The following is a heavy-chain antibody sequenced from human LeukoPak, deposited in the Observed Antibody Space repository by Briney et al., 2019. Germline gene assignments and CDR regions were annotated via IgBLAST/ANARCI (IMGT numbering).Heavy chain of an antibody. CDR1: GFTFDDYG. V-gene: IGHV3-20*01. Sequence: GGSLRLSCAASGFTFDDYGMSWVRQAPGKGLEWVSGINWNGGSTGYADSVKGRFTISRDNAKNSLYLQMNSLRAEDTALYHCARDRQLRGYYYYGMDVWGQGTTVTVSS. D-gene: IGHD2-2*01. J-gene: IGHJ6*02. CDR2: INWNGGST. CDR3: ARDRQLRGYYYYGMDV.